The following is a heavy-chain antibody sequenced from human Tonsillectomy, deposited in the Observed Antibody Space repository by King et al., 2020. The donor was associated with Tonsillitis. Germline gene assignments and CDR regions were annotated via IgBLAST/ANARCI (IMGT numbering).Heavy chain of an antibody. J-gene: IGHJ4*02. CDR2: ISGSGGRT. V-gene: IGHV3-23*04. CDR1: GFTFSGYA. CDR3: ASRPRGIYDSSGYSPYYFDY. D-gene: IGHD3-22*01. Sequence: VQLVESGGGLVQPGGSLRLSCAASGFTFSGYAMSWVRQAPGKGLEWVSGISGSGGRTFYADSVKGRFTISRDNSKSTLYLQMNSLRAEDTAVYYCASRPRGIYDSSGYSPYYFDYWGQGTLVTVSS.